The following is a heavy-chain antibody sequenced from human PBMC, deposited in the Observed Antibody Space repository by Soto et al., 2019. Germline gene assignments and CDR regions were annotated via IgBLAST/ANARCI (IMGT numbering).Heavy chain of an antibody. D-gene: IGHD3-10*01. CDR2: TIPMLSMA. Sequence: QVQLVQSGAEVKKPGSSVKVSCTASGDTFSRYTISWVRQAPGQVPEWMGRTIPMLSMANYALKFRGRAGITADQSTSTVSMVLSNLRSEDTAVYYCATNYGSGSAPFDHWGQGTLVTVAS. CDR1: GDTFSRYT. V-gene: IGHV1-69*02. CDR3: ATNYGSGSAPFDH. J-gene: IGHJ4*02.